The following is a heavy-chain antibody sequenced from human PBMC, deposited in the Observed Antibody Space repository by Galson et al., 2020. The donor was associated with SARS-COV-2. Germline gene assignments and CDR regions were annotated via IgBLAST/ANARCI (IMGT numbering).Heavy chain of an antibody. CDR3: AKLRTGALTLA. CDR2: IGDYGNT. Sequence: GGSLRLSCRTSGFSFSKYVMTWVRQAPGKGLEWVSSIGDYGNTYYSDSVKGRFTISRDDSKNTLYLQLASLRAEDTAIYYCAKLRTGALTLAWGQGTLVTVSS. D-gene: IGHD3-10*01. V-gene: IGHV3-23*01. CDR1: GFSFSKYV. J-gene: IGHJ5*02.